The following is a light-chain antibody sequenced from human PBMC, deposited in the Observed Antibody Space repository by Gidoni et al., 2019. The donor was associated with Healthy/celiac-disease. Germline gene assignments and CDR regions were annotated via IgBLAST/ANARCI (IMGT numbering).Light chain of an antibody. V-gene: IGKV3-20*01. CDR2: GAS. CDR1: QRVSSSY. J-gene: IGKJ4*01. CDR3: QQYGSSPLT. Sequence: ENVLTQSPGTLSLSPGERATLSCRASQRVSSSYLAWYQQKPGQAPRLLIYGASSRATGIPDRFSGSGSGTDFTLTISRLEPEDFAVYYCQQYGSSPLTFGGGTQVEIK.